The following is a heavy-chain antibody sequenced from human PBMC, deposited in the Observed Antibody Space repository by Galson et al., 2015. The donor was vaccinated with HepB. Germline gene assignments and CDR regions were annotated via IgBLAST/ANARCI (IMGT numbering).Heavy chain of an antibody. CDR3: ARDSVRWELAFDY. CDR2: ISSSSSTI. J-gene: IGHJ4*02. CDR1: GFTFSSYS. Sequence: SLRLSCAASGFTFSSYSMNWVRQAPGKGLEWVSYISSSSSTIYYADSVKGRFTISRDNAKNSLYLQMNSLRAEDTAVYYCARDSVRWELAFDYWGQGTLVTVSS. V-gene: IGHV3-48*01. D-gene: IGHD1-26*01.